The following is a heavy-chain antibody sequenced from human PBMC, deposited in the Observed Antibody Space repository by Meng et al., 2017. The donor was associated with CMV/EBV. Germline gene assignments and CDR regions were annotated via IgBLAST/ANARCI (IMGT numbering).Heavy chain of an antibody. Sequence: GSGYSVSSYWISWVRQVPGKGLEWMGIIYPGDCDTRYGPSFQGQVTISADESNSTAYLQWSSLKASDTAMYYCAKRGSSSWQNGVDYWGQGTLVTVSS. CDR3: AKRGSSSWQNGVDY. V-gene: IGHV5-51*01. CDR2: IYPGDCDT. CDR1: GYSVSSYW. D-gene: IGHD6-13*01. J-gene: IGHJ4*02.